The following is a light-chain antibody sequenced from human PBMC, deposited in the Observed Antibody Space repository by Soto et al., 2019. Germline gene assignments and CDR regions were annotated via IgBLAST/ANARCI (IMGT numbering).Light chain of an antibody. CDR2: DVS. CDR1: RSDVGGYNL. CDR3: CSYAGDYTYV. V-gene: IGLV2-11*01. Sequence: QSALTQPRSVSGSPGQSVTISCTGTRSDVGGYNLVSWYQQHPGNAPKVLIYDVSQRPSGVPDRFSGSKSGNTASLTISGLQAEDEADYYCCSYAGDYTYVFGTETKLTVL. J-gene: IGLJ1*01.